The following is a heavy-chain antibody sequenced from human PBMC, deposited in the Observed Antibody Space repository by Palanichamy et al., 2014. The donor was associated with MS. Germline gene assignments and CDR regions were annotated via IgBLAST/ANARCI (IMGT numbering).Heavy chain of an antibody. Sequence: QVQLQESGPGLVKPSQTLSLTCTVSGGSINSGDYYWSWIRQPPGKGLEWIGYIYYSGSTYYNPSLKSRATISVDTSKNQLSLKLSSVTAADTAVYYCARDVSSSTSGYYFDYWGQGTLVTVSS. V-gene: IGHV4-30-4*01. CDR3: ARDVSSSTSGYYFDY. CDR1: GGSINSGDYY. J-gene: IGHJ4*02. CDR2: IYYSGST. D-gene: IGHD6-6*01.